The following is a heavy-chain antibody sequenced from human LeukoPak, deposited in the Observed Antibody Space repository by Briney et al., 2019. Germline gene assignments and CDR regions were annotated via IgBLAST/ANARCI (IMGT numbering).Heavy chain of an antibody. CDR2: IKKTGSET. J-gene: IGHJ5*02. CDR1: GFTFSHFW. CDR3: ARAQDDTGSRRETFDP. D-gene: IGHD1-26*01. V-gene: IGHV3-7*03. Sequence: GGSLRLSCAASGFTFSHFWMSWVRQAPGKGLEWVAYIKKTGSETYYVDSVKGRFTITRDNTRNSLYLQMNSLRAEDTAVFYCARAQDDTGSRRETFDPWGQGPLVIASS.